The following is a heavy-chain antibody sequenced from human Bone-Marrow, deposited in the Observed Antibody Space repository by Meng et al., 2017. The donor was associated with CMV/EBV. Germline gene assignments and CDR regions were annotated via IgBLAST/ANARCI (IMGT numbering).Heavy chain of an antibody. Sequence: ASVKVSCKASGYTFTGYYMHWVRQAPGQGLEWMGWINPNSGGTNYAQKFQGRVTMTTDTSTSTAYMELRSLRSDDTAVYFCAIDRRMIAARPRDYSYGMDVWGQGTTVTVSS. J-gene: IGHJ6*02. V-gene: IGHV1-2*02. D-gene: IGHD6-6*01. CDR2: INPNSGGT. CDR1: GYTFTGYY. CDR3: AIDRRMIAARPRDYSYGMDV.